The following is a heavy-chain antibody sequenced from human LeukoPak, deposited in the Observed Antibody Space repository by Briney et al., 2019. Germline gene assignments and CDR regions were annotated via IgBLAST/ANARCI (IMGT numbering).Heavy chain of an antibody. D-gene: IGHD6-13*01. V-gene: IGHV5-51*01. CDR3: GRGKGIAGMDY. CDR2: IYPGNSDT. Sequence: GASLQISCKGSGYTFTSYWIAWVRPLPGKGLGWMGIIYPGNSDTTYSPSFQGQVTMSVDKSISTAYLQWGSLKASDSAMYFCGRGKGIAGMDYWGQGTLVTVSS. CDR1: GYTFTSYW. J-gene: IGHJ4*02.